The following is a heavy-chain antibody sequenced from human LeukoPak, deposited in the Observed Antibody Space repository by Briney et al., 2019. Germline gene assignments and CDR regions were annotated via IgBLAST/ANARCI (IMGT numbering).Heavy chain of an antibody. CDR2: IYTSGST. Sequence: SQTLSLTCTVSGGSISSGSYYWSWIRQPAGKGLEWIGRIYTSGSTNYNPSLKSRVTISVDKSKNQFSLKLSSVTAADTAIYYCADPPAGFWGQGTLVTVSS. CDR1: GGSISSGSYY. J-gene: IGHJ4*02. CDR3: ADPPAGF. V-gene: IGHV4-61*02.